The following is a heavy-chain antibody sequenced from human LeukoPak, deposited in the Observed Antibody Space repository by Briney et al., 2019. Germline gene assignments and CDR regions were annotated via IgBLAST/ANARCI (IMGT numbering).Heavy chain of an antibody. CDR2: INHSGST. D-gene: IGHD6-19*01. CDR1: GGSFSGYY. Sequence: PSETLSLTCAVYGGSFSGYYWSWIRQPPGKGLEWIGEINHSGSTNYNPSLKSRGTISVDTSKNQFSLKLSSVTAADTAVYYCARSGPRIAVAGMLGWFDPWGQGTLVTVSS. CDR3: ARSGPRIAVAGMLGWFDP. J-gene: IGHJ5*02. V-gene: IGHV4-34*01.